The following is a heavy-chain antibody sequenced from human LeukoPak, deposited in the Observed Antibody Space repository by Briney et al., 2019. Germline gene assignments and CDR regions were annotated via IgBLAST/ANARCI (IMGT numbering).Heavy chain of an antibody. J-gene: IGHJ5*02. D-gene: IGHD3-22*01. Sequence: PSETLSLTCAVSGYSISSGYYWGWIRQPPGKGLEWIGSIYHCGSTYYNPSLKSRVTISVDTSKNQFSLKLSSVTAADTAVYYCARDQTYYYDSTWFWFDPWGQGTLVTVSS. CDR1: GYSISSGYY. V-gene: IGHV4-38-2*02. CDR2: IYHCGST. CDR3: ARDQTYYYDSTWFWFDP.